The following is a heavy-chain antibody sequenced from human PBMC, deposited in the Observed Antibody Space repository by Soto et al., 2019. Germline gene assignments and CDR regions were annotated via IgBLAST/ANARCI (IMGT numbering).Heavy chain of an antibody. D-gene: IGHD1-7*01. Sequence: GESLKISCAASGFTFSSYAMSWVRQAPGKGLEWVSAISGSGGSTYYADSVKGRFTISRDNSKNTLYLQMNSLRAEDTAVYYCAKGQLELRVFPVYYYYYMDVWGKGTTVTVSS. J-gene: IGHJ6*03. V-gene: IGHV3-23*01. CDR3: AKGQLELRVFPVYYYYYMDV. CDR1: GFTFSSYA. CDR2: ISGSGGST.